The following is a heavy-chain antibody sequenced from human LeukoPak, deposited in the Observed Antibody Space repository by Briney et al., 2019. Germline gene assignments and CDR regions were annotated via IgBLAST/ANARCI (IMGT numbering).Heavy chain of an antibody. CDR3: ARLFGGVTTFDY. J-gene: IGHJ4*02. V-gene: IGHV3-7*01. Sequence: GGSLRLSCAASGFTFSAFWMSWVRQGPGKGLEWVASIKPDGSDSHHVDSVMGRFTISRNNAKNLLYLQMNSLSAEDTAVYYCARLFGGVTTFDYWGQGALVTVSS. CDR2: IKPDGSDS. D-gene: IGHD4-17*01. CDR1: GFTFSAFW.